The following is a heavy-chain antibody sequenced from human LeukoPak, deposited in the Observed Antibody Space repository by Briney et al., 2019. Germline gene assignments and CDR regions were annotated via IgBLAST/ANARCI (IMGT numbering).Heavy chain of an antibody. CDR1: GGSISSYY. J-gene: IGHJ3*02. CDR3: ARAPLFGSSAQDAFDI. D-gene: IGHD2-2*01. CDR2: IYYSGST. Sequence: SETLSLTCTVSGGSISSYYWSWIRQPPGKGLEWIGYIYYSGSTNYNPSLKSRVTISVDTSKNQFSLKLSSVTAADTAVYYCARAPLFGSSAQDAFDIWGQGTMVTVSS. V-gene: IGHV4-59*12.